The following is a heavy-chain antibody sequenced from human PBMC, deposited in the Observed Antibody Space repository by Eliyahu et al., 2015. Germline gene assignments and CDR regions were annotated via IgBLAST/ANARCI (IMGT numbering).Heavy chain of an antibody. Sequence: QVQLVQSGAEVKKPGSSVKVSCKASGGTFSTYDFSWVRQAPGQGLEWMGGITPIFGTANYAQKFQGRVTITADESTSTVYMELSSLRSEDTAVYYCARPSADNSGISKPFDYWGQGTLVTVSS. CDR1: GGTFSTYD. V-gene: IGHV1-69*01. J-gene: IGHJ4*02. D-gene: IGHD3-22*01. CDR3: ARPSADNSGISKPFDY. CDR2: ITPIFGTA.